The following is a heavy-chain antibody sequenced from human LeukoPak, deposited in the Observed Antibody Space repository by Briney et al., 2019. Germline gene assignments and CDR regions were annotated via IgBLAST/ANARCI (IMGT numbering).Heavy chain of an antibody. J-gene: IGHJ4*02. D-gene: IGHD3-22*01. CDR1: GGSISSSSYY. Sequence: PSETLSLTXTVSGGSISSSSYYWGWIRQPPGKDLEWIGYIYYSGSTYYNPSLKSRVTISVDTSKNQFSLKLSSVTAADTAVYYCASHKKYYYDSSGSKNFDYWGQGTLVTVSS. CDR3: ASHKKYYYDSSGSKNFDY. CDR2: IYYSGST. V-gene: IGHV4-30-4*08.